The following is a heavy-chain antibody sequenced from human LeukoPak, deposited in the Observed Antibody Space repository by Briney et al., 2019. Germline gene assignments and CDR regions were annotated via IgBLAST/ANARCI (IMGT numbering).Heavy chain of an antibody. D-gene: IGHD4-23*01. Sequence: SETLSLTCTVSSYSISSGYYWGWIRQPPGKGLEWIGSIYHSGSTYYNPSLKSRVTISVDTSKNQFSLKLSSVTAADTAVYYCARPRMTAVVSGAFDIWGQGTMVTVSS. V-gene: IGHV4-38-2*02. J-gene: IGHJ3*02. CDR1: SYSISSGYY. CDR3: ARPRMTAVVSGAFDI. CDR2: IYHSGST.